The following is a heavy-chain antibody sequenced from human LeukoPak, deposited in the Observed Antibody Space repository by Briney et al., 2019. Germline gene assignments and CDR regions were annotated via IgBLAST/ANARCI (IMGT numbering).Heavy chain of an antibody. D-gene: IGHD2-15*01. Sequence: GGSLRLSCAASGFTFSSYAMSWVRQAPGKGLEWVSAISGSGGSTYYADSVKGRFTISRDNSKNTLYLQMNSLRAVDTAVYYCAKDFRSGLLGDSDHWGQGTLVTVSS. J-gene: IGHJ4*02. V-gene: IGHV3-23*01. CDR3: AKDFRSGLLGDSDH. CDR1: GFTFSSYA. CDR2: ISGSGGST.